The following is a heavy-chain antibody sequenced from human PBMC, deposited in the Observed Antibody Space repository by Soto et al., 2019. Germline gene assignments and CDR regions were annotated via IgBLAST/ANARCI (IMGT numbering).Heavy chain of an antibody. D-gene: IGHD2-21*02. CDR1: GGSFSGYY. J-gene: IGHJ6*02. Sequence: PSETLSLTCVVYGGSFSGYYWTWIRQAPGKGLEWIGEINHSGGTNYNSSLKSRVTISVDTSKNQFSLILYSVTAADTAVYYCARDKKVFEVVTGSGMDVWGQGTTVTVSS. CDR3: ARDKKVFEVVTGSGMDV. V-gene: IGHV4-34*01. CDR2: INHSGGT.